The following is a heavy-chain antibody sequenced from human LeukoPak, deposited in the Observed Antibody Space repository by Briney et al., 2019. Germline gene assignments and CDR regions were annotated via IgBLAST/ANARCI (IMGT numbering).Heavy chain of an antibody. V-gene: IGHV1-2*02. CDR1: GYTFTGCH. CDR3: VSGFSGSYWSAPFDY. Sequence: ASVKVSCKASGYTFTGCHMHWVRQAPGQGLEWMGWIHPNTGATNYALKFQGRVTLTRDTSISAAYMEFSSLRSDDTAVYYCVSGFSGSYWSAPFDYWGQGTLVTVSS. J-gene: IGHJ4*02. D-gene: IGHD1-26*01. CDR2: IHPNTGAT.